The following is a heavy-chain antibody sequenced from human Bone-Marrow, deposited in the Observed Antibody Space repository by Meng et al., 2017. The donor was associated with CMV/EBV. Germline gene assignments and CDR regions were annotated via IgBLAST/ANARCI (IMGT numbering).Heavy chain of an antibody. CDR1: GYTFTNYY. V-gene: IGHV1-46*01. Sequence: ASEKVSCKASGYTFTNYYMHWVRQAPGQGLEWMGIINPSGGSTSYAQKFQGRVTMTRDTSTSTVYMELSSLRFEDTAVYYCARAPYSSSSGGEYGMDVWGQGTTVTVSS. CDR3: ARAPYSSSSGGEYGMDV. D-gene: IGHD6-6*01. CDR2: INPSGGST. J-gene: IGHJ6*02.